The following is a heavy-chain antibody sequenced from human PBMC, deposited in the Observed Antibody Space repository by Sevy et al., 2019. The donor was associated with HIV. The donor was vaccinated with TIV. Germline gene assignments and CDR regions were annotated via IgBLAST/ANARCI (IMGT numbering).Heavy chain of an antibody. CDR2: IFHSGST. CDR1: GYSISSNYY. Sequence: PETLSLTCAVSGYSISSNYYWGWIRQPPGKGLEWIGSIFHSGSTYYNPSLKSRVTISVDTSTNQFSLRLSSVTAADTAVYYCARSERYSSSWYGGIDYWGQGTLVTVSS. J-gene: IGHJ4*02. V-gene: IGHV4-38-2*01. CDR3: ARSERYSSSWYGGIDY. D-gene: IGHD6-13*01.